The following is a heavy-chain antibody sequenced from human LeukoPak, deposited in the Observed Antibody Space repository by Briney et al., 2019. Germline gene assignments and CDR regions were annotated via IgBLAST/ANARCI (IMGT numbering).Heavy chain of an antibody. CDR1: GFTVSTYA. CDR2: ISGSGGST. CDR3: ARDSGGDYGDFDY. V-gene: IGHV3-23*01. J-gene: IGHJ4*02. Sequence: GGSLRLSCAASGFTVSTYAMSWVRQAPGKGLEWVSAISGSGGSTYFADSVKGRFTISRDNAKNSLYLQMNSLRAEDTAVYYCARDSGGDYGDFDYWGQGTLVTVSS. D-gene: IGHD4-17*01.